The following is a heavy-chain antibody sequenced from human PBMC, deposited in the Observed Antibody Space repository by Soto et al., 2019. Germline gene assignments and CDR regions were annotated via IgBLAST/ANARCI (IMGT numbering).Heavy chain of an antibody. D-gene: IGHD6-19*01. CDR1: GFTVSSKY. V-gene: IGHV3-53*01. CDR2: IYGGGTT. J-gene: IGHJ4*02. CDR3: VQTTGWPGFDF. Sequence: EVQLVESGGGSIQPGGSLRLSCAASGFTVSSKYMTWVRQAPGKGLEWVSVIYGGGTTDYAGSVKGRFTISRDNAKKTLYLQMNSLRAEDTAVYYCVQTTGWPGFDFWGQGTLVTVSS.